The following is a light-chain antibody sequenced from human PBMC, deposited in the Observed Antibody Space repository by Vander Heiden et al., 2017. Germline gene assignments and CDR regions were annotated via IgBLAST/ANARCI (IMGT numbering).Light chain of an antibody. CDR3: QQLNNYPLT. CDR1: QGISSH. CDR2: DAS. J-gene: IGKJ4*01. V-gene: IGKV1-9*01. Sequence: DIQLTQSPSFLSASVADRVTMTCRASQGISSHLAWYQQKPGKAPDLLIYDASTLQSGVPSRFSGSGSGTEFTLTISSLQPEDFATYYCQQLNNYPLTFGGGTKVEI.